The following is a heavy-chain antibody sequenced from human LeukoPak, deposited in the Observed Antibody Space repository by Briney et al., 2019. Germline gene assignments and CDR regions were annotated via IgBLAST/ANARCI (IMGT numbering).Heavy chain of an antibody. V-gene: IGHV3-74*01. CDR1: GFTFSSYW. CDR2: INSDGSST. Sequence: GGSLRLSCAASGFTFSSYWMHWVRQAPGKGLVWVSRINSDGSSTSYADSVKGRFTISRDNAKNTLYLQMSSLRAEDTAVYYCARGGVGANLDYWGQGTLVTVSS. CDR3: ARGGVGANLDY. J-gene: IGHJ4*02. D-gene: IGHD1-26*01.